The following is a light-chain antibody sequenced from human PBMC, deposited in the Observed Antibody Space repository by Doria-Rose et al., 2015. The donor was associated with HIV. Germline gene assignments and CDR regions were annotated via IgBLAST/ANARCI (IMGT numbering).Light chain of an antibody. CDR3: HQYGTSWT. Sequence: TQSPGTLSLSTGERATLSCRASQSFSSTYLAWYQQKPGQAPSLLIYDGSTRATSITDRFSASGSGTDFTLTINRLEPEDFALYYCHQYGTSWTFGQGTKVEI. CDR1: QSFSSTY. V-gene: IGKV3-20*01. J-gene: IGKJ1*01. CDR2: DGS.